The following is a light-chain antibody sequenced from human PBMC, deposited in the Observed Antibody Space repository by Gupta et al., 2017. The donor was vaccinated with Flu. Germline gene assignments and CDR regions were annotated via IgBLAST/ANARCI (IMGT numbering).Light chain of an antibody. V-gene: IGKV3-20*01. CDR2: GAS. CDR3: QQDGSSRT. CDR1: QSVSSSY. Sequence: EIVLTQSPGTLSLSPGERATLSCRASQSVSSSYLDWYQQKPGQAPRLLIYGASSRATGIPDRFSGSGSGTDFTLTSSRLEPEDFAVYYWQQDGSSRTFGQGTKVEIK. J-gene: IGKJ1*01.